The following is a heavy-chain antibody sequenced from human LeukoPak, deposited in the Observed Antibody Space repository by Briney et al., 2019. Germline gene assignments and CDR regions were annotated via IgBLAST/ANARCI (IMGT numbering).Heavy chain of an antibody. CDR2: ISVSGGST. V-gene: IGHV3-23*01. Sequence: GGSLRLSCAASGFTFSSYAMSWVRQAPGKGLEWVSAISVSGGSTYYADSVKGRFTISRDNSKNTLYLQMNSLRAEDTAVYYCPSVTCSSTRCYIVIRYGIDVWGQGNTVTVS. D-gene: IGHD2-2*02. J-gene: IGHJ6*02. CDR1: GFTFSSYA. CDR3: PSVTCSSTRCYIVIRYGIDV.